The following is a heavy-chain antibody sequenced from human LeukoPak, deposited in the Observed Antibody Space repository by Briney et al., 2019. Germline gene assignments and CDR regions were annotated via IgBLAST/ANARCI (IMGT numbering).Heavy chain of an antibody. Sequence: SETLSLTCAVSGYTISSGYYWGWIRPPPGKGLEWIGSIYHSGSTYYNPSLKSRVTISVDTSKNQFSLKLSSVTAADTAVYYCASRVYYYGSGSYYSWFDPWGQGTLVTVSS. V-gene: IGHV4-38-2*01. J-gene: IGHJ5*02. CDR3: ASRVYYYGSGSYYSWFDP. CDR2: IYHSGST. D-gene: IGHD3-10*01. CDR1: GYTISSGYY.